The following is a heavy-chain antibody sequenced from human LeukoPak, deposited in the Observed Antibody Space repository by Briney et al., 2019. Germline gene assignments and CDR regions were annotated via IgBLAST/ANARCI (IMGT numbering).Heavy chain of an antibody. D-gene: IGHD6-13*01. Sequence: NPSETLSLTCTVSDGSISGYYWSWIRQHPGKGLEWIGYIYYSGSTYYNPSLKSRVTISVDTSKNQFSLKLSSVTAADTAVYYCARGPPRGIAAAGTAYFQHWGKGTLVTVSS. V-gene: IGHV4-31*03. CDR1: DGSISGYY. J-gene: IGHJ1*01. CDR2: IYYSGST. CDR3: ARGPPRGIAAAGTAYFQH.